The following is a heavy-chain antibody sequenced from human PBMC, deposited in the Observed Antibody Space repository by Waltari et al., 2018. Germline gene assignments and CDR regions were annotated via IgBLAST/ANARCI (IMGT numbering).Heavy chain of an antibody. V-gene: IGHV1-69*14. CDR2: IIPIFGTA. D-gene: IGHD6-13*01. Sequence: QVQLVQSGAEVKKPGSSVKVSCKASGGTFSSYAISWVRQAPGQGLEWMGGIIPIFGTANYAQKFQGRVTITADKSTSTAYMELSSLRSEDTAVYYCARRAAIAATGPTYYMDVWGKGTTVTVSS. CDR3: ARRAAIAATGPTYYMDV. J-gene: IGHJ6*03. CDR1: GGTFSSYA.